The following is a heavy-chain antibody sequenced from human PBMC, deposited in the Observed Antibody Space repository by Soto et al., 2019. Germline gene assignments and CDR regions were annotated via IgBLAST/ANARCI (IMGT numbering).Heavy chain of an antibody. CDR3: ARTLPNRQLFDS. V-gene: IGHV4-59*01. J-gene: IGHJ4*02. Sequence: SETLSLTCTVSGGFIWGWIRQSPDKGLEWIGYIYNGGRYNYNPSLESRLTISIDTSKNQFSLRLASVTAADTAVYYCARTLPNRQLFDSWSQGTLVTVSS. CDR1: GGFI. D-gene: IGHD1-1*01. CDR2: IYNGGRY.